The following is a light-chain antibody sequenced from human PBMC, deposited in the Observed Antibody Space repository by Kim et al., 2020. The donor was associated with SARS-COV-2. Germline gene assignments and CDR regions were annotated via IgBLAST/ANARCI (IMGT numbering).Light chain of an antibody. J-gene: IGLJ1*01. V-gene: IGLV3-1*01. CDR3: QAWDSSTHNYV. CDR1: KLGDKY. Sequence: TDAITYPGTKLGDKYFSLYQQKPGQSPVVFIYQDNQRPSGIPERFSGSNSGNTATLTISGTQAMDEADYYCQAWDSSTHNYVFGAGTKVTVL. CDR2: QDN.